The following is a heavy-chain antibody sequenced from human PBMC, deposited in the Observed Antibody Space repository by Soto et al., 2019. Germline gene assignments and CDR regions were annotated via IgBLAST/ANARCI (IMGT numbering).Heavy chain of an antibody. V-gene: IGHV1-8*01. CDR2: MNHNSGNT. CDR1: GYTFTSYD. D-gene: IGHD1-26*01. J-gene: IGHJ6*02. CDR3: ARGPWGGGYYGMDV. Sequence: QVQLVQSGAEVKKPGASVKGSCKASGYTFTSYDINWVRQATGQGLEWMGWMNHNSGNTGYAQKFQGSVTMTRNTSISTAYMELSSLRSEDTAVYYCARGPWGGGYYGMDVWGQGTTVTVSS.